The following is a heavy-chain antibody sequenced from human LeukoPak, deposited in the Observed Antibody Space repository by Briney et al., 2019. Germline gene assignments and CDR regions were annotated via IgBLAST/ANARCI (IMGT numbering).Heavy chain of an antibody. CDR2: IIPIFGTS. J-gene: IGHJ4*02. V-gene: IGHV1-69*13. CDR3: ATAPAYDSGNRH. Sequence: ASVKVSCKASGGTFSSYAITWVRQAPGQGLKWMGGIIPIFGTSNYAQRFQGRVTITADESTSTAYMDLSSLRSEDTAVYYCATAPAYDSGNRHWGQGTLVTVSS. D-gene: IGHD3-10*01. CDR1: GGTFSSYA.